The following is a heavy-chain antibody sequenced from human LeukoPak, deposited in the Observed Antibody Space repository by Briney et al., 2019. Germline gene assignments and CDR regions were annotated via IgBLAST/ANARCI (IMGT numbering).Heavy chain of an antibody. V-gene: IGHV3-53*04. J-gene: IGHJ4*02. CDR1: GFTVSSNY. CDR3: ARGYCSGGSCYSVQDFDY. CDR2: IYSGGST. Sequence: GGSLRLSCAASGFTVSSNYMSWVRQAPGKGLEWVSVIYSGGSTYYADSVKGRFTISRHNSKNTLYLQMNSLRAEDTAVYYCARGYCSGGSCYSVQDFDYWGQGTLVTVSS. D-gene: IGHD2-15*01.